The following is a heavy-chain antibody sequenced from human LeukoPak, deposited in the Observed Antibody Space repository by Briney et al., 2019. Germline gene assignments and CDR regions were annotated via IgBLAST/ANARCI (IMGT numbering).Heavy chain of an antibody. CDR2: ISYDGTNI. D-gene: IGHD4-17*01. CDR3: AREGDYGDFDY. Sequence: PGRSLRLSCAASGFTFNNYAMHWVRQAPGKGLEWVAVISYDGTNIYYADSVKGRFTISRDNSKNTLYLQMNSLRAEDTAVYCCAREGDYGDFDYWGQGTLVTVSS. J-gene: IGHJ4*02. CDR1: GFTFNNYA. V-gene: IGHV3-30*04.